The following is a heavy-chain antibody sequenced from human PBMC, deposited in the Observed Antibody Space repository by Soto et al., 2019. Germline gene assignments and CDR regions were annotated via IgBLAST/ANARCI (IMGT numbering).Heavy chain of an antibody. D-gene: IGHD3-22*01. Sequence: EVQLVESGGGLVKPGGSLRLSCAASGFTFSSYSMNWVRQAPGKGLEWVSSISSSSSYIYYADSVKGRFTISRDNAKNSLYLQRNSLRAEDTAVYYCARDLAVDYYDSSGYYLDYYYGMDVWGQGTTVTVSS. V-gene: IGHV3-21*01. CDR3: ARDLAVDYYDSSGYYLDYYYGMDV. J-gene: IGHJ6*02. CDR1: GFTFSSYS. CDR2: ISSSSSYI.